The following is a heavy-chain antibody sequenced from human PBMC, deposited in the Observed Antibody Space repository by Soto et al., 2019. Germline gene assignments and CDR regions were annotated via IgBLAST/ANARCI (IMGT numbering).Heavy chain of an antibody. J-gene: IGHJ6*02. CDR2: ISYDGSNK. V-gene: IGHV3-30*18. CDR3: AKDSSSWYGNYYYYYGMDV. Sequence: GGSLRLSCAASGFTFSSYGMHWVRQAPGKGLEWVAVISYDGSNKYYADSVKGRFTISRDNSKNTLYLQMNSLRAEDTAVYYCAKDSSSWYGNYYYYYGMDVWGQGTTVTVSS. CDR1: GFTFSSYG. D-gene: IGHD6-13*01.